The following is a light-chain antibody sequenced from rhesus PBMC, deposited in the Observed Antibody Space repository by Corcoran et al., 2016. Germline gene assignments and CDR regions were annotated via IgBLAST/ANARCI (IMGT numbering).Light chain of an antibody. CDR1: QGISIY. CDR2: GAS. Sequence: DIQMTQSPSSLSASVADRVTITCRASQGISIYLSWYQQKPGKNPKRLIYGASRLDSGVSSRFSGSGSGTEFTLTISSLQPEDFATYYCLQSNRKPFTFGPGTKLDIK. J-gene: IGKJ3*01. CDR3: LQSNRKPFT. V-gene: IGKV1-36*01.